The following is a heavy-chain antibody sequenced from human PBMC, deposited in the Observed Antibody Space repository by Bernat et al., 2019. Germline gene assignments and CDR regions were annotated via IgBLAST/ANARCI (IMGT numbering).Heavy chain of an antibody. CDR2: IYSGGST. Sequence: EVQLVESGGGLIQPGGSLRLSCAASGFTVSSNYMSWVRQAPGKGLEWVSVIYSGGSTYYADSVKGRFTIYRDNSKNTLYLQMNSLRAEDTAVYYCARARKQLPGGGFWFDPWGQGTLVTVSS. D-gene: IGHD1-1*01. CDR1: GFTVSSNY. V-gene: IGHV3-53*01. J-gene: IGHJ5*02. CDR3: ARARKQLPGGGFWFDP.